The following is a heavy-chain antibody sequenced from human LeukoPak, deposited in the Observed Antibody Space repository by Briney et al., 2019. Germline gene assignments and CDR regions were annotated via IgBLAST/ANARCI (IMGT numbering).Heavy chain of an antibody. J-gene: IGHJ4*02. V-gene: IGHV3-23*01. Sequence: SGGSLRLSCAASGFTFGIYAMTWVRQAPGKGLQWVSAITGSGGSTYYADSVKGRFTISRDNSKNTLYLRMNGLRAEDTAVYYCARGPTMVRGGLAEDYWGQGTLVTVSS. CDR3: ARGPTMVRGGLAEDY. CDR2: ITGSGGST. D-gene: IGHD3-10*01. CDR1: GFTFGIYA.